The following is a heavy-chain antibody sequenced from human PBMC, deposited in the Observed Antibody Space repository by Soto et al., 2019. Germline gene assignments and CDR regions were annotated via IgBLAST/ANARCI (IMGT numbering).Heavy chain of an antibody. Sequence: LSLTCTVSGGSISSGDYYWSWIRQHPGKGLEWIGYIYYSGSTYYNPSLKSRVTISVDTSKNQFSLKLNSVTAADTAVYYCARWWSGSRQGFDPWRQGTLVTVSS. V-gene: IGHV4-31*03. CDR3: ARWWSGSRQGFDP. J-gene: IGHJ5*02. CDR1: GGSISSGDYY. D-gene: IGHD3-3*01. CDR2: IYYSGST.